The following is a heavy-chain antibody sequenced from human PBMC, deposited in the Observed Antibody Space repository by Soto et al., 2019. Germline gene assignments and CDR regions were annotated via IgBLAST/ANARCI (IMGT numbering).Heavy chain of an antibody. CDR3: ARDAIIVVVRPNSLDI. Sequence: HPGGSLRLSCAASGFTFSSYSMNWVRQAPGKGLEWVSYISSSSSTIYYADSVKGRFTISRDNAKNSLYLQMNSLRAEDTAVYYCARDAIIVVVRPNSLDIWGQGTMVTVSS. CDR1: GFTFSSYS. CDR2: ISSSSSTI. D-gene: IGHD2-2*01. V-gene: IGHV3-48*01. J-gene: IGHJ3*02.